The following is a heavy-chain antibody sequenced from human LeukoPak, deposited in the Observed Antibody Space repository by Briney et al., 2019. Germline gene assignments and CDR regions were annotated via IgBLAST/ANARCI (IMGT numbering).Heavy chain of an antibody. Sequence: SETLSLTCAVYGGSFSGYYWSWIRPPPGKGLEWIGEINHSGSTNYNPSLKSRVTISVDTSKNQFSLKLSSVTAADTAVYYCARGSRYSYGYFYYYMDVWGKGTTVTVSS. D-gene: IGHD5-18*01. J-gene: IGHJ6*03. CDR1: GGSFSGYY. CDR3: ARGSRYSYGYFYYYMDV. CDR2: INHSGST. V-gene: IGHV4-34*01.